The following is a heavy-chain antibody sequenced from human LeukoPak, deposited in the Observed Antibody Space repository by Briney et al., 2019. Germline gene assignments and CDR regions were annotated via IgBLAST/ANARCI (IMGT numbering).Heavy chain of an antibody. J-gene: IGHJ5*02. Sequence: PSETLSLTCAVYGGSFSGYYWSWIRQPPGKGLEWIGEINHSGSTNYNPSLKSRVTISVDTSKNQFSLKLSSVTAADTAVYYCARGGYGDHGWFDPWGQGTLVTVSS. CDR3: ARGGYGDHGWFDP. CDR2: INHSGST. D-gene: IGHD4-17*01. CDR1: GGSFSGYY. V-gene: IGHV4-34*01.